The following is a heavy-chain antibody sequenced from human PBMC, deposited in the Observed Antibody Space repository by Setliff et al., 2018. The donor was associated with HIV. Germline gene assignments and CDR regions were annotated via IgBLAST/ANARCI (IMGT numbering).Heavy chain of an antibody. CDR1: GGSFSGYY. Sequence: PSETLSLTCTVYGGSFSGYYWSWIRQPPGKGLEWIGEINHSGSTNYNPSLKSRVTILVDTSKNQFSLKLNSVTAADTAVYYCARGVEVTFDYWGQGALVTVSS. CDR2: INHSGST. V-gene: IGHV4-34*01. CDR3: ARGVEVTFDY. D-gene: IGHD2-21*02. J-gene: IGHJ4*02.